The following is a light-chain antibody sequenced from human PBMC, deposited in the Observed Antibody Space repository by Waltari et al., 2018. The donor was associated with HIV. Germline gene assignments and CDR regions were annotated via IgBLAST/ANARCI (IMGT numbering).Light chain of an antibody. CDR1: SPNIGGNS. Sequence: SVLPQPPSASGTPGQRVAISCSGSSPNIGGNSVNWYQQRPGTAPKPLTDHDGRRPSGVPDRFSGSKSGTSASLAISGLQSEDEADYYCAAWDDSLIGHVFGSGTRVTVL. CDR2: HDG. J-gene: IGLJ1*01. CDR3: AAWDDSLIGHV. V-gene: IGLV1-44*01.